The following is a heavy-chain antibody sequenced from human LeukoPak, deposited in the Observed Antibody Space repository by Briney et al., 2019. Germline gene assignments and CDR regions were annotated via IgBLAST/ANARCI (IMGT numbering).Heavy chain of an antibody. Sequence: SETLSLSCTVSGASISSYYWSWIRQPPGKGLEWIGEINHSGSTTYNPSLKSRVTISVDTSKNQFFLKLSSVTAADTAVYYCARRGRGIVVVVAATRRNWFDPWGQGTLVTVSS. CDR2: INHSGST. CDR3: ARRGRGIVVVVAATRRNWFDP. V-gene: IGHV4-34*01. CDR1: GASISSYY. J-gene: IGHJ5*02. D-gene: IGHD2-15*01.